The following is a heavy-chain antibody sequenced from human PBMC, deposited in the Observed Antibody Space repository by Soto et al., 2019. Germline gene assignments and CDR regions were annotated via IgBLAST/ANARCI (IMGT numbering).Heavy chain of an antibody. J-gene: IGHJ6*02. CDR3: ARDRLYSSSGYVRWGGMDV. CDR2: IIPIFGTA. CDR1: GGTFSSYA. Sequence: QVQLVQSGAEVKKPGSSVKVSCKASGGTFSSYAISWVRQAPGQGLEWMGGIIPIFGTANYAQKFQGRVTITADESTSTAYMELSSLRSEDTAVYYCARDRLYSSSGYVRWGGMDVWGQGTTVTVSS. D-gene: IGHD6-13*01. V-gene: IGHV1-69*01.